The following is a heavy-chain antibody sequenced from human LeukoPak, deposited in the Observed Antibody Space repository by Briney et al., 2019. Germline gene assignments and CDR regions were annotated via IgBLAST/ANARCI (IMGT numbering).Heavy chain of an antibody. J-gene: IGHJ4*02. Sequence: PGGSLRLSCAASEFTFSSYGMSWVRQAPGKGLEWVSSISGSGGSTQYADSVQGRFAISRDNSKNTLYLQMNSLRAEDTAVYYCAKGKNGIVVVITTHFDYWGQGTLVTVSS. V-gene: IGHV3-23*01. CDR1: EFTFSSYG. CDR2: ISGSGGST. D-gene: IGHD3-22*01. CDR3: AKGKNGIVVVITTHFDY.